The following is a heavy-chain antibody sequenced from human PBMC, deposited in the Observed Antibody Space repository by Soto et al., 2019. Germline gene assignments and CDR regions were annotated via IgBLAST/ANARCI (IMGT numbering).Heavy chain of an antibody. CDR3: ARDSSGYYWFDP. CDR1: GFSISSGYF. D-gene: IGHD3-22*01. V-gene: IGHV4-38-2*02. Sequence: TSETLSLTCAVSGFSISSGYFWGWIRQPPGKGPEWLGSIYHSGTTYYNPSVKGRVTISVDTSKNQFSLKMSSVTAADTAVYYCARDSSGYYWFDPWGHGTLVTVSS. CDR2: IYHSGTT. J-gene: IGHJ5*02.